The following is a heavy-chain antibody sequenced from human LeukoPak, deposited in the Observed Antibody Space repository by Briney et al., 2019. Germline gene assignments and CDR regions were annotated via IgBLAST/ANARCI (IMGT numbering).Heavy chain of an antibody. CDR2: ISGSGGST. D-gene: IGHD3-16*02. CDR3: AKANIMITFGGVIVSWYYFDY. Sequence: GGSLRLSCAASGFTFSSYAMSWVRQAPGKGLEWVSAISGSGGSTYYADSVKGRFTISRDNSKNTLYLQMNSLRAEDTAVYYCAKANIMITFGGVIVSWYYFDYWGQGTLVTVSS. V-gene: IGHV3-23*01. CDR1: GFTFSSYA. J-gene: IGHJ4*02.